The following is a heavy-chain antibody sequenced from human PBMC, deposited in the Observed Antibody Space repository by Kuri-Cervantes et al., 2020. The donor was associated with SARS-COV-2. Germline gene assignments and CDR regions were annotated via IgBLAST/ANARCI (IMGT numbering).Heavy chain of an antibody. CDR3: ARDAKYYDTLTGYFGPGPRSYYYGMDV. D-gene: IGHD3-9*01. CDR2: ISYDGSNK. CDR1: GFTFSSYA. J-gene: IGHJ6*02. Sequence: GGSLRLSCAASGFTFSSYAMHWVRQAPGKGLEWVAVISYDGSNKYYADSVKGRFIISRDNSKNTLYLQMSSLRAADTAVYYFARDAKYYDTLTGYFGPGPRSYYYGMDVWGQGTTVTVSS. V-gene: IGHV3-30-3*01.